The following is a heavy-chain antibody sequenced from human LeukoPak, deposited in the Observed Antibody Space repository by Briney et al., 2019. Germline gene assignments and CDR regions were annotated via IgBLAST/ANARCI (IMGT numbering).Heavy chain of an antibody. V-gene: IGHV1-2*02. CDR3: ARGQDDFWSGYFPFDP. CDR2: INPNSGGT. CDR1: GYTFTGYY. J-gene: IGHJ5*02. Sequence: ASVKVSCKASGYTFTGYYMHWVRQAPGQGLEWMGWINPNSGGTNYAQKFQGRVTMTRDTSISTAYMELSRLRSDDTAVYYCARGQDDFWSGYFPFDPWVQGTLVTVSS. D-gene: IGHD3-3*01.